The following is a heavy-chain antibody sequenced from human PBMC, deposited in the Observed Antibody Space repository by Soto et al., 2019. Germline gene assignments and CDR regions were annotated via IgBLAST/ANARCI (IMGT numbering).Heavy chain of an antibody. D-gene: IGHD3-10*01. V-gene: IGHV4-59*01. CDR2: IYYSGTT. J-gene: IGHJ4*02. CDR3: ARAFRGGDY. Sequence: PSETLSLTFAVSGGSISGYYWTWIRQPPGKGLEWIGYIYYSGTTNYNPSLKSRVTMSVDTSKKQLSLKLRSVTAADTAVYYCARAFRGGDYWGQGTLVTVSS. CDR1: GGSISGYY.